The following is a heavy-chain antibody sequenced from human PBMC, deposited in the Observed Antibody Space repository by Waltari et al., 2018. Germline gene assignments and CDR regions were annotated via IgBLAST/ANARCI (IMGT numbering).Heavy chain of an antibody. CDR2: IIPIFGTA. CDR3: ARDLGSWDYGDPDAFDI. D-gene: IGHD4-17*01. CDR1: GGTFSSYA. J-gene: IGHJ3*02. V-gene: IGHV1-69*01. Sequence: QVQLVQSGAEVKKPGSSVKVSCKASGGTFSSYAISWVRQAPGPGLEWMGGIIPIFGTANYAQKFQGRVTITADESTSTAYMELSSLRSEDTAVYYCARDLGSWDYGDPDAFDIWGQGTMVTVSS.